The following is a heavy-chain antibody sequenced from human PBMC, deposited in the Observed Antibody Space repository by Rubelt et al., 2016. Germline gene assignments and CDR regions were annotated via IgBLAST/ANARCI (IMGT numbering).Heavy chain of an antibody. Sequence: QVQLQESGPGQVKPSETLSLTCTVSGGSIPNYYWSWIRQPPGKGLEWIGYIYYSGNTNSNPSLKSRVTLSVDTSKNQVSLKLGSVTAADTAVFYCAGELPAAGAGWFDPWGQGTLVTVSS. D-gene: IGHD2-2*01. J-gene: IGHJ5*02. CDR2: IYYSGNT. V-gene: IGHV4-59*08. CDR3: AGELPAAGAGWFDP. CDR1: GGSIPNYY.